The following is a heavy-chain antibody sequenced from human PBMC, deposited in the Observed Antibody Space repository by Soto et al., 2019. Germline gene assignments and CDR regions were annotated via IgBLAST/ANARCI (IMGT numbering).Heavy chain of an antibody. J-gene: IGHJ4*01. Sequence: GGSLRLSCAASGFTFSRYWMSWVRQAPGKGLEWVANIKQDGSEESYVDSVRGRFTFSRDNAKNSLYLQMNSLRAEDTAVYYCVRDVIGFWSGYYTGCSDYWGQGILVTVSS. CDR3: VRDVIGFWSGYYTGCSDY. V-gene: IGHV3-7*01. D-gene: IGHD3-3*01. CDR2: IKQDGSEE. CDR1: GFTFSRYW.